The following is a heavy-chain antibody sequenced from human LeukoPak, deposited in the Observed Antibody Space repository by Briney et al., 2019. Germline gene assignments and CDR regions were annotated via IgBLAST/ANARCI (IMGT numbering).Heavy chain of an antibody. CDR3: ARDVVSGSFDY. Sequence: SETLSLTCTVSGGSISSHHWNWIRQPAGKGLEWIGRIYSSGSTNYNPSLKSRVTISVDRSKNQFSLKLSSVTAADTAVYYCARDVVSGSFDYWGRGTLVTVSS. J-gene: IGHJ4*02. CDR2: IYSSGST. CDR1: GGSISSHH. V-gene: IGHV4-4*07. D-gene: IGHD6-19*01.